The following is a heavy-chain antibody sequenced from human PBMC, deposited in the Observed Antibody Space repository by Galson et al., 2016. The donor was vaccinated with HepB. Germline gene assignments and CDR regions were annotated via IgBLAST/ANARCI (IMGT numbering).Heavy chain of an antibody. V-gene: IGHV5-51*01. CDR2: IYPGDSDS. D-gene: IGHD5-12*01. CDR3: ARLISSDVDAKGAFDI. CDR1: GYSFTNYW. J-gene: IGHJ3*02. Sequence: SGAEVKQPGESLKISCKGSGYSFTNYWIGWVRQMPGKGLEWMGIIYPGDSDSRYSPSFLGQVTISADNSISTAYVQWSSLKASDTAMYYCARLISSDVDAKGAFDIWGPGTMVTVSS.